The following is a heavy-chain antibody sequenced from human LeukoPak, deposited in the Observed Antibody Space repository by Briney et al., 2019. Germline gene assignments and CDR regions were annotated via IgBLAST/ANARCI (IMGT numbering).Heavy chain of an antibody. V-gene: IGHV1-2*02. D-gene: IGHD4-17*01. J-gene: IGHJ4*02. CDR2: INPNSGGT. CDR1: GYTFTGYY. CDR3: ARDSDYGDYYFDY. Sequence: ASVKVSCKASGYTFTGYYMHWVRQAPGQGLEGMGWINPNSGGTNYAQKFQGRVTMTRDTSISTAYMELSRLRSDDTAVYYCARDSDYGDYYFDYWGQGTLVTVSS.